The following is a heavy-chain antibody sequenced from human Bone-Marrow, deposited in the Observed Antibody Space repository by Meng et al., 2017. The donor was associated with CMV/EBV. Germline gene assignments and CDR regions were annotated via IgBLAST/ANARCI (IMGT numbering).Heavy chain of an antibody. CDR2: IYYSGST. J-gene: IGHJ6*02. D-gene: IGHD6-6*01. CDR1: GGSISSYY. V-gene: IGHV4-59*01. Sequence: SETLSLTCTVSGGSISSYYWSWIRQPPGKGLEWIGDIYYSGSTNYNPSLKSRVTISVDTSKNQFSLKLNSVTAADTAVYYCARDLVVYFYYYGMDVWGQGTTVTVSS. CDR3: ARDLVVYFYYYGMDV.